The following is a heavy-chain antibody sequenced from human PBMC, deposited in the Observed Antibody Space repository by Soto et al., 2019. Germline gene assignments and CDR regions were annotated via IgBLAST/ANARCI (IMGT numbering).Heavy chain of an antibody. Sequence: PSETLSLTCAVSGYSISSGYNWGWIRQPPGKGLEWIGSISHSGSTYYNPSLKSRVTISVDTSKNQFSLKVTSVTAADTAVYYCARGLNYYDSSGYHWEAPFDYWGQGTLVTVSS. CDR1: GYSISSGYN. CDR2: ISHSGST. V-gene: IGHV4-38-2*01. D-gene: IGHD3-22*01. CDR3: ARGLNYYDSSGYHWEAPFDY. J-gene: IGHJ4*02.